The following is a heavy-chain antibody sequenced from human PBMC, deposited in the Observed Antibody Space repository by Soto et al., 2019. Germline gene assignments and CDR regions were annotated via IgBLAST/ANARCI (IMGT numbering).Heavy chain of an antibody. CDR3: ASGDCMGNTRNVKTYYGMDV. D-gene: IGHD2-8*01. J-gene: IGHJ6*02. Sequence: GGSLRLSCAASGFTFSNYNMNWVRQAPGKGLEWVSYISSSRYSIYYADSVKGRFTISRDNDKNSLYLQMNNPRDEDTAVYYCASGDCMGNTRNVKTYYGMDVWGQGTTVTVSS. CDR1: GFTFSNYN. CDR2: ISSSRYSI. V-gene: IGHV3-48*02.